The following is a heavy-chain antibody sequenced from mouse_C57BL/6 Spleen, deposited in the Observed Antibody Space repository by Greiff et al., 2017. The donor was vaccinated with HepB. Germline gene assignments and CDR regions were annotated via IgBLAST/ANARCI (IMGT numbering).Heavy chain of an antibody. V-gene: IGHV1-61*01. CDR1: GYTFTSYW. D-gene: IGHD1-1*01. J-gene: IGHJ3*01. CDR2: IYPSDSET. CDR3: ARRIGNYYGSSYGFAY. Sequence: QVHVKQPGAELVRPGSSVKLSCKASGYTFTSYWMDWVKQRPGQGLEWIGNIYPSDSETHYNQKFKDKATLTVDKSSSTAYMQLSSLTSEDSAVYYCARRIGNYYGSSYGFAYWGQGTLVTVSA.